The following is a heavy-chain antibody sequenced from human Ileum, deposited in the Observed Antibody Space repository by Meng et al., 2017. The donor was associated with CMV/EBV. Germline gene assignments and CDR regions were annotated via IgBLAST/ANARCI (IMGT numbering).Heavy chain of an antibody. D-gene: IGHD3-3*01. CDR1: GGSISNYF. CDR2: FYNSGNI. V-gene: IGHV4-59*01. CDR3: ARGGVENTILGY. Sequence: QVKLQEAGPGLVKPSETPSLTCTVSGGSISNYFWTWIRQSPGKALEWIGYFYNSGNIDYNSSLKSRATISVDTSKNQFSLKLSSVTAADTAVYYCARGGVENTILGYWGQGTLVTVSS. J-gene: IGHJ4*02.